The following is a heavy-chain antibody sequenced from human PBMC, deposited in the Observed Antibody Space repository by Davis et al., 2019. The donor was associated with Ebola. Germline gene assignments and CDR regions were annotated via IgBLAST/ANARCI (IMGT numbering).Heavy chain of an antibody. Sequence: AASVKVSCKASGGTFSSDGISWVRQAPGQGLKWMGRIIPIVGIANYAPKFQGRVTITADKSTSTANMEVNSLRSEDTAVYYCARGGTWNLDYGMDVWGQGTTVTVSS. V-gene: IGHV1-69*04. CDR2: IIPIVGIA. J-gene: IGHJ6*02. D-gene: IGHD1-1*01. CDR1: GGTFSSDG. CDR3: ARGGTWNLDYGMDV.